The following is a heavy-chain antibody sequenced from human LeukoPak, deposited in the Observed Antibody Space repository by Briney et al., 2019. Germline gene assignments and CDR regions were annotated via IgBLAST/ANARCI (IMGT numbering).Heavy chain of an antibody. J-gene: IGHJ4*02. CDR2: IYPGDSDT. CDR1: GYSFTTYW. D-gene: IGHD6-19*01. Sequence: GESLEISCKGSGYSFTTYWIVWVRQMPGKGLEWMGIIYPGDSDTRYSPSFQGQVTISVDKSISTAFLQWSSLKASDTALYYCARGGSGWFHNYDYWGQGTLVTVSS. CDR3: ARGGSGWFHNYDY. V-gene: IGHV5-51*01.